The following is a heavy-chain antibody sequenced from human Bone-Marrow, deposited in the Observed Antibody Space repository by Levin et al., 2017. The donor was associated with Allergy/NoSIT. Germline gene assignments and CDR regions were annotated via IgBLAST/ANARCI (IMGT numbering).Heavy chain of an antibody. D-gene: IGHD2-8*01. V-gene: IGHV4-39*07. Sequence: PSETLSLTCTVSGGSISTSSYYWGWIRQPPGKGLEWIGNIYHSGSTYYTPSLRSRVTISVDTSKNQFSLRVNSVTAADTAVYYCARDEMVHEIQYYYGMDVWGQGTTVTVSS. CDR2: IYHSGST. CDR3: ARDEMVHEIQYYYGMDV. J-gene: IGHJ6*02. CDR1: GGSISTSSYY.